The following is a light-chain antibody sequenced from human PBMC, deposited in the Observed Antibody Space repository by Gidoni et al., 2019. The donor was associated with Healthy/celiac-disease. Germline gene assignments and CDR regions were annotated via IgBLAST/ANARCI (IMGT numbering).Light chain of an antibody. CDR2: KAS. CDR3: QQYNSYPLA. CDR1: QSISSW. J-gene: IGKJ2*01. Sequence: DIQITQSPSTLSASVGDRVTITCRASQSISSWLAWYQQKPGKAPKFLINKASSLESGVPSRFSGSGSGTEFTLTISGLQPDDFATYYGQQYNSYPLAFGQGTKLEIK. V-gene: IGKV1-5*03.